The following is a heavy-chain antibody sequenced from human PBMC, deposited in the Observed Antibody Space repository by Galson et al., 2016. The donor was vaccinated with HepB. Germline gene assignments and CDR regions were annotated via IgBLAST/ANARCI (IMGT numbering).Heavy chain of an antibody. Sequence: SLRLSCAVSGFTVSNNYMSWVRQAPGKGLEWVSLIYSGGGTSYADFVKGRFTISRDNSKNTVYLQMNSLRAEDTAVYYCAPGNSVVRGYWGQGTLVTVSS. CDR2: IYSGGGT. CDR1: GFTVSNNY. D-gene: IGHD4-23*01. CDR3: APGNSVVRGY. V-gene: IGHV3-53*01. J-gene: IGHJ4*02.